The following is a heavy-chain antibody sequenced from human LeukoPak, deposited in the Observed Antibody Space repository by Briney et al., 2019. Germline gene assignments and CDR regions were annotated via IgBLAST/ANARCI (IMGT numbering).Heavy chain of an antibody. D-gene: IGHD3-22*01. Sequence: ASVKVSCKASGYTSTSYDINWVRQATGQGLEWMGWMNPNSGNTGYAQKFQGRVTITRNTSISTAYMELSSLRSEDTAVYYCARTRSGYYPMDPWGQGTLVTVSS. V-gene: IGHV1-8*03. CDR1: GYTSTSYD. CDR2: MNPNSGNT. J-gene: IGHJ5*02. CDR3: ARTRSGYYPMDP.